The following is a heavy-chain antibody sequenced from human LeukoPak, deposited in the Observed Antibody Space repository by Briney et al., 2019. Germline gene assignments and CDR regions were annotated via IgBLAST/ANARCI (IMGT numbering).Heavy chain of an antibody. CDR2: IIPILGIA. CDR3: ASQEVNGAPL. Sequence: GASVKVSCKASGGTFSSYAIIWVRQAPGQGLEWMGRIIPILGIANYAQKFQGRVTITADKSTSTAYMELSSLRSEDTAVYYCASQEVNGAPLWGQGTLVTVSS. J-gene: IGHJ4*02. CDR1: GGTFSSYA. D-gene: IGHD4-17*01. V-gene: IGHV1-69*04.